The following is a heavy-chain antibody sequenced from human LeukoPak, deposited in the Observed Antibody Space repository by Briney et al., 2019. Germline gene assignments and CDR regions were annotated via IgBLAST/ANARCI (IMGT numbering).Heavy chain of an antibody. J-gene: IGHJ4*02. V-gene: IGHV3-30*04. CDR2: TSYDGTNK. CDR3: AADYGDYVSPSD. CDR1: WLNYKDYA. Sequence: PGGSLTLPRSASWLNYKDYAMQWLRPPPRKGLAGVAVTSYDGTNKYYAESVKGRFTISRDNSKNTLYLQMNSLRLEDTGVYYCAADYGDYVSPSDWGQGTLVTVSS. D-gene: IGHD4-17*01.